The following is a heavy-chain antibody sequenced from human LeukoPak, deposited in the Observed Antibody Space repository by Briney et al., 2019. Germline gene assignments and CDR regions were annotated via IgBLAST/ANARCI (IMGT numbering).Heavy chain of an antibody. Sequence: GGSLRLSCAASGFPLSSYEMNWVRPATGKGLEWVSYISNSGTNISYAASVTGRFTISQDNAKISLYLQMNSLRAEDTAFYYCARESSDYGDAFDYWGQGTLVTVSS. CDR3: ARESSDYGDAFDY. D-gene: IGHD4-17*01. CDR1: GFPLSSYE. J-gene: IGHJ4*02. CDR2: ISNSGTNI. V-gene: IGHV3-48*03.